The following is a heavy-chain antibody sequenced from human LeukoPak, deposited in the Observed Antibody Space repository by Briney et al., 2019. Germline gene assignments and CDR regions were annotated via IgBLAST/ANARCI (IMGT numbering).Heavy chain of an antibody. CDR3: TRPSYDSSVSGVVY. J-gene: IGHJ4*02. D-gene: IGHD3-22*01. V-gene: IGHV3-73*01. CDR2: IRSKANSYAT. CDR1: GFTFSGSA. Sequence: GGSLRLSCATSGFTFSGSAIHWVRQASGKGLEWVGRIRSKANSYATTDVASVRGRFSISRDDSKNTAYLQMNSLKTEDTAVYYYTRPSYDSSVSGVVYWGQGTLVTISS.